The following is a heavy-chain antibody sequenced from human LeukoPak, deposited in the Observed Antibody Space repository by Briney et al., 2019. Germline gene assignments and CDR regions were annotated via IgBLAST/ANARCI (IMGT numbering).Heavy chain of an antibody. Sequence: GGSLRLSCAASGFTFSSYSMNWVRQAPGRGLEWVSSISSSSSYIYYADSVKGRFTISRDNAKNSLYLQMNSLRAEDTAVYYCARDQSRFLEWLSPTSPFDYWGQGTLVTVSS. CDR3: ARDQSRFLEWLSPTSPFDY. CDR2: ISSSSSYI. J-gene: IGHJ4*02. V-gene: IGHV3-21*01. CDR1: GFTFSSYS. D-gene: IGHD3-3*01.